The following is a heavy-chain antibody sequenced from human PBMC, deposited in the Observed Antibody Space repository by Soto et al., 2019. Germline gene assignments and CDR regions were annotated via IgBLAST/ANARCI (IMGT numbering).Heavy chain of an antibody. CDR2: ISAYNGNT. J-gene: IGHJ4*02. CDR1: GYTFTSYG. V-gene: IGHV1-18*01. CDR3: ASDRGKYSSCWYYFDY. Sequence: ASVKVSCKASGYTFTSYGISWGRQAPGQGLEWMGWISAYNGNTNYAQKLQGRVTMTKDTSTRSAYMELRSRRADDTAVDYCASDRGKYSSCWYYFDYWGQGTLVTVSS. D-gene: IGHD6-13*01.